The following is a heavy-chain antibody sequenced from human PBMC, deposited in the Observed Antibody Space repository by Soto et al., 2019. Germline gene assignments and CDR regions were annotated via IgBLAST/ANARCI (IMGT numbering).Heavy chain of an antibody. V-gene: IGHV1-69*01. D-gene: IGHD3-22*01. Sequence: QVQLVQSGAEVKKPGSSVKVSCKASGGTFSSYAISWVRQAPGQGIEWMGGIIPIFGTANYAQTFQGRVTITEDESTSTAYMGLSSLRSEDTAVYYCASGDYYDSSGYYDPFDDLGQGTLVTVSS. CDR1: GGTFSSYA. J-gene: IGHJ4*02. CDR2: IIPIFGTA. CDR3: ASGDYYDSSGYYDPFDD.